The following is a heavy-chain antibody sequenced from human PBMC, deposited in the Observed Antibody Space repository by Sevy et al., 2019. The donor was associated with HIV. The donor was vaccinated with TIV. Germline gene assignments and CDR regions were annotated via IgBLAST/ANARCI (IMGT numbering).Heavy chain of an antibody. Sequence: ASVKVSCKASGGTFSSYGISWVRQAPGQGLEWMGGIIPILGTVNYAQKFQGRVTITADESTKTAYMELSSLRSEDTAVYYCARGMDNGRYYFVYWGQETLVTVSS. D-gene: IGHD2-8*01. CDR2: IIPILGTV. CDR3: ARGMDNGRYYFVY. CDR1: GGTFSSYG. J-gene: IGHJ4*02. V-gene: IGHV1-69*13.